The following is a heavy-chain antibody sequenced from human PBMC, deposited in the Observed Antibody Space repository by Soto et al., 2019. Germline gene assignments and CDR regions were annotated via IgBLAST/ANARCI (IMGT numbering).Heavy chain of an antibody. V-gene: IGHV3-53*01. CDR2: GYGGGSS. J-gene: IGHJ4*02. D-gene: IGHD3-16*01. CDR3: ARGPTDYDPSGTFEY. CDR1: EGAVRSNY. Sequence: PGGSLSLSGAYLEGAVRSNYMSLGRQTPGKGEWRVSVGYGGGSSFYADSVKGRFTISRDNSKNTLYLQMNSLRAEDTAVYYCARGPTDYDPSGTFEYWGLGTLVTVSS.